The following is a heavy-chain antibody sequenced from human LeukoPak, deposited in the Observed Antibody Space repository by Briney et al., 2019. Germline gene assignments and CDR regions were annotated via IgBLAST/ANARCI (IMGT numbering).Heavy chain of an antibody. V-gene: IGHV5-51*01. J-gene: IGHJ5*02. CDR2: IYPGDSDT. CDR1: GYSFTSYW. D-gene: IGHD2-2*02. Sequence: GESLKISCKGSGYSFTSYWIGWVRQMPGKGLEWMGIIYPGDSDTRYSPSFQGQVTISADKSISTAYLQWSSLKASDTAMYYCARHYQKRYCSSTSCYKGYSYGNEQGWFDPWGQGTLVTVSS. CDR3: ARHYQKRYCSSTSCYKGYSYGNEQGWFDP.